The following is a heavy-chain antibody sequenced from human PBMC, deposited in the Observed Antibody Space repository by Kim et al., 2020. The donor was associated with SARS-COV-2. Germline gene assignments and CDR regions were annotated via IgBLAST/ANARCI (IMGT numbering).Heavy chain of an antibody. CDR1: RLTVSTNY. V-gene: IGHV3-66*01. D-gene: IGHD6-13*01. CDR3: AGGSSSPCPFL. J-gene: IGHJ4*02. CDR2: IYSGGSR. Sequence: GGSLRLSCAVFRLTVSTNYMTWVRQAPGKSHNWVSMIYSGGSRYSADSVKGRFVISRDISKNTVFLQMNNLRAEDTAVYHDAGGSSSPCPFLWDQGAL.